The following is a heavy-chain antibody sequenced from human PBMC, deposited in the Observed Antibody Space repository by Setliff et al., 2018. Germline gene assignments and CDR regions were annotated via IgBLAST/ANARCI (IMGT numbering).Heavy chain of an antibody. V-gene: IGHV4-4*07. J-gene: IGHJ1*01. CDR2: IYTSGAT. CDR3: AGATGVTYTWYFEH. CDR1: GVSVSDYY. Sequence: NPSETLSLTCSVSGVSVSDYYWSWIRQPAGRGLEYIGRIYTSGATNYSPSVRGRVTISVDHFKNQVSLNLKSVTAADTAVYFCAGATGVTYTWYFEHWGQGSLVTVSS. D-gene: IGHD2-21*02.